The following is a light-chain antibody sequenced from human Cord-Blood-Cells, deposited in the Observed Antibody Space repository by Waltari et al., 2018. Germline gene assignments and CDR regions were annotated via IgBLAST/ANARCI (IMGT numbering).Light chain of an antibody. Sequence: QSALTQPASVSGSPGQSITISCTGTSSDVGGYNYVSWYQQHPGKAPKLMIYDVSNRPSGVSNRLAGAKTCNTASLTISGLQAEYEADYYCGSYASSSSYVFGTGTKVTVL. CDR3: GSYASSSSYV. CDR1: SSDVGGYNY. J-gene: IGLJ1*01. CDR2: DVS. V-gene: IGLV2-14*01.